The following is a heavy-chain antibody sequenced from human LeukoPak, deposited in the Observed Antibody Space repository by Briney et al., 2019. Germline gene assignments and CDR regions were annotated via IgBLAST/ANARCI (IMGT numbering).Heavy chain of an antibody. CDR1: GFTFSNAW. CDR3: TTRLEVY. J-gene: IGHJ4*02. V-gene: IGHV3-15*01. D-gene: IGHD6-19*01. Sequence: GGSLRLSCAASGFTFSNAWMSWVRQAPGKGLEWVGRIKSKTDGRTTDYAAPVKGRFTISRDDSKNTLYLQMNSLKTEDTAVYYCTTRLEVYWGQGTLVTVSS. CDR2: IKSKTDGRTT.